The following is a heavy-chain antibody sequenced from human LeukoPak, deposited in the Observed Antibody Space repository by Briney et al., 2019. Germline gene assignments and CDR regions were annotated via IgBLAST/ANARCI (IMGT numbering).Heavy chain of an antibody. D-gene: IGHD5-18*01. CDR2: IWYDGSNK. CDR3: AKASGGYSYGRDLDY. J-gene: IGHJ4*02. Sequence: VGSLRLSCAASGFTFSSDGMHWVRQAPRKGRGWVAVIWYDGSNKYYAASVKGRFTISRDNSKNTMYLQMNSLRAEDTPRDYCAKASGGYSYGRDLDYWGKGTLVSASS. V-gene: IGHV3-33*06. CDR1: GFTFSSDG.